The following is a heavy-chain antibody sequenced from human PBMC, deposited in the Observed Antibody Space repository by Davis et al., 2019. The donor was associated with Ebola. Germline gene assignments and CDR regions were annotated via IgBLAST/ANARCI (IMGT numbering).Heavy chain of an antibody. Sequence: PGGSLRLSCAASGFTFSAYWMHWVRQAPGKGLVWVSRIKRDGSITYYADSVKGRFTISRDNAKKTLYLQMDSLRAEDTAAYYCGRGGLYPAYWGQGTLVTVSS. CDR3: GRGGLYPAY. V-gene: IGHV3-74*01. CDR2: IKRDGSIT. D-gene: IGHD3-16*01. J-gene: IGHJ4*02. CDR1: GFTFSAYW.